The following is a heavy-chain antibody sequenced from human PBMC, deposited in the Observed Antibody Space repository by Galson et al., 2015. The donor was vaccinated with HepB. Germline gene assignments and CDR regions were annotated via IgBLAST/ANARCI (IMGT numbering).Heavy chain of an antibody. CDR3: ARDHGFGDSLPDP. Sequence: SVKVSCKASGYIFTNYGVSWVRQVPGRGLEYVGWISPFSGETIYAQRFQGRVTMTTDTSTTTVYMELRSLKPDDTAVYYCARDHGFGDSLPDPWGQGTLVAVSA. J-gene: IGHJ5*02. V-gene: IGHV1-18*01. CDR2: ISPFSGET. D-gene: IGHD3-10*01. CDR1: GYIFTNYG.